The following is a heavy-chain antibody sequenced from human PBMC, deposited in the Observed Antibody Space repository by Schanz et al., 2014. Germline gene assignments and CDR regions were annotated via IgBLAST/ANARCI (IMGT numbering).Heavy chain of an antibody. V-gene: IGHV3-48*01. J-gene: IGHJ4*02. D-gene: IGHD3-10*01. CDR3: ARIGGSVFDY. Sequence: EVQLVESGGGLVQPGGSLRLSCTASGFTFSSYSMNWVRQAPGKGLEWVSSINTGGDSTYYADSVKGRFTISRDNSRDTVYLQMNSLRADDTAMYYCARIGGSVFDYWAQGTLVTVSS. CDR2: INTGGDST. CDR1: GFTFSSYS.